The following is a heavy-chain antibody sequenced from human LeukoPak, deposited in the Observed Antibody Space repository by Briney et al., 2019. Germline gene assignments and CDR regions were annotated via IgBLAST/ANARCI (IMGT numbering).Heavy chain of an antibody. J-gene: IGHJ4*02. V-gene: IGHV4-39*07. CDR1: GGSMGSFY. CDR2: ISYTGIT. D-gene: IGHD1-14*01. Sequence: SETLSLTCSVSGGSMGSFYWGWIRQPPGKGLEWIGSISYTGITSYNPSLESRVAISLDTSKNQFSLTLTSVTAADTAVYYCARDRTGWASDFWGQGTLVTVS. CDR3: ARDRTGWASDF.